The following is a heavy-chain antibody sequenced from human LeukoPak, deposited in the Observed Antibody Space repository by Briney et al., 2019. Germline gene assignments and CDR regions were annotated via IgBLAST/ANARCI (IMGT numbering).Heavy chain of an antibody. D-gene: IGHD3-22*01. CDR1: GYTFTSYY. J-gene: IGHJ4*02. CDR3: ARGLYYDTNGYPALQY. Sequence: ASVKVSCKASGYTFTSYYMHWVRQAPGQGLEWMGIINPSGGSTSYAQKFQGRVTMTRDTSTSTVYVELSSLRSEDTAVYYCARGLYYDTNGYPALQYWGPGTLVTVSS. V-gene: IGHV1-46*01. CDR2: INPSGGST.